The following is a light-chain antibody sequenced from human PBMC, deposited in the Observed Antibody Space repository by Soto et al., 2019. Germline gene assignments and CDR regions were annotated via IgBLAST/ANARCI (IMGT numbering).Light chain of an antibody. CDR2: SNN. Sequence: QSVLTQPPSASGTPGQRATILCFGGSSTIGSNTGNWYQQLPGTAPKLLIYSNNQRPSGVPDRFSGSKSGTSASLAISGLQSEDEADYYCAAWDDSLNGYVFGTGTKLTVL. CDR1: SSTIGSNT. CDR3: AAWDDSLNGYV. V-gene: IGLV1-44*01. J-gene: IGLJ1*01.